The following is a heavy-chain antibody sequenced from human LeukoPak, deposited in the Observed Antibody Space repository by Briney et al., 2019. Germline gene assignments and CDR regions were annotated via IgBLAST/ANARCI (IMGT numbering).Heavy chain of an antibody. CDR3: AKPPAGTSGYFDY. CDR2: IWYDGSNK. J-gene: IGHJ4*02. D-gene: IGHD2-2*01. CDR1: GCTFSSYG. Sequence: SGGSLRLSCAASGCTFSSYGMHWVRQAPGKGLEWVAVIWYDGSNKYYADSVKGRFTISRDNSKNTLYLQMNSLRAEDTAVYYCAKPPAGTSGYFDYWGQGTLVTVSS. V-gene: IGHV3-30*02.